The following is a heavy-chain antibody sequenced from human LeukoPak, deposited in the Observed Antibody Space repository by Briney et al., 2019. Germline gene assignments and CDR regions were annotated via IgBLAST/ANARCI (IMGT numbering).Heavy chain of an antibody. CDR1: GYTFTSYA. J-gene: IGHJ6*02. CDR2: INTNTGNP. CDR3: ARVGPPLANTTFGVVISSAHYGMDV. D-gene: IGHD3-3*01. V-gene: IGHV7-4-1*02. Sequence: ASVKVSCKASGYTFTSYAMNWVRQAPGQGLEWMGWINTNTGNPTYAQGFTGRFVFSLDTSVSTAYLQISSLKAEDTAVYYCARVGPPLANTTFGVVISSAHYGMDVWGQGTTVTVSS.